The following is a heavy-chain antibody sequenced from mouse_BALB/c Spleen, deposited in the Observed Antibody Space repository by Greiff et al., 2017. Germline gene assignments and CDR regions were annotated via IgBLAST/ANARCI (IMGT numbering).Heavy chain of an antibody. D-gene: IGHD2-1*01. J-gene: IGHJ4*01. CDR2: INPGSGGT. CDR1: GYAFTNYL. Sequence: QVQLQRSGAELVRPGTSVKVSCKASGYAFTNYLIEWVKQRPGQGLEWIGVINPGSGGTNYNEKFKGKATLTADKSSSTAYMQLSSLTSDDSAVYFCAREGDYGKYAMDYWGQGTSVTVSS. V-gene: IGHV1-54*03. CDR3: AREGDYGKYAMDY.